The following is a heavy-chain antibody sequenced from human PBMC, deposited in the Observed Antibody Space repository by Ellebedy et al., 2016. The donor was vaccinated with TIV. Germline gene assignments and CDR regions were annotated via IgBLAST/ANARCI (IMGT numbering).Heavy chain of an antibody. Sequence: GESLKISCAASGFTFSTYWMSWVRQAPGKVLQWVANINQDGSETYYEDSVKGRFTISRDNARNSLFLQMNRLRVEDMALYYCARGYKNSGDYWGQGTLVTVSS. J-gene: IGHJ4*02. CDR1: GFTFSTYW. CDR3: ARGYKNSGDY. V-gene: IGHV3-7*04. D-gene: IGHD5-12*01. CDR2: INQDGSET.